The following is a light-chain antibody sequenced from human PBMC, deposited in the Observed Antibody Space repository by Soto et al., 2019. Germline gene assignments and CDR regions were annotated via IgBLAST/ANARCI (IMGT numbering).Light chain of an antibody. Sequence: EIVLTQSPGTLSLSPGGRASLSCRASQSVSSRSLAWYQQKPGQAPRLLIYGASSRATDIPDRFSGSGSGTDFTLTISRLEPEDFAVYYCQQYGSSLFTFGPGTKVDIK. J-gene: IGKJ3*01. V-gene: IGKV3-20*01. CDR2: GAS. CDR1: QSVSSRS. CDR3: QQYGSSLFT.